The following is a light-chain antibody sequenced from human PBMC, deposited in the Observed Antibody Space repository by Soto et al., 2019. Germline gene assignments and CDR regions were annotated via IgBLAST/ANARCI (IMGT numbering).Light chain of an antibody. CDR2: RSN. J-gene: IGLJ2*01. CDR3: AAWDDSLSGYVV. CDR1: SSNIGSNY. V-gene: IGLV1-47*01. Sequence: QTVVTQPPSASGTPGQRVTISCSGSSSNIGSNYVYWYQQFPGTAPKLLMYRSNQRPSGVPDRFSGSKSGTSASLAISGLRSEDEADYYCAAWDDSLSGYVVFGGGTKVTVL.